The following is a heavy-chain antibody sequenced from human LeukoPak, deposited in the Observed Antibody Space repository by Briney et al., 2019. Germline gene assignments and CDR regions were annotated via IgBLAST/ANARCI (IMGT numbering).Heavy chain of an antibody. CDR3: ATEALVPGFDY. CDR2: IYYSGSA. J-gene: IGHJ4*02. V-gene: IGHV4-61*01. Sequence: PETLSHTRAESGGSPCRGRYYTSWIRQPPGKGLEWIGYIYYSGSANYNPSLKSRVTISVDTSKNQFSLKLSSVTAADTAVYYCATEALVPGFDYWGQGTLVTVSS. CDR1: GGSPCRGRYY.